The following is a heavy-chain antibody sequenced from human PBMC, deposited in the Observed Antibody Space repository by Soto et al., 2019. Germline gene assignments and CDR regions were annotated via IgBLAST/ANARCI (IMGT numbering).Heavy chain of an antibody. CDR2: IYYSGST. CDR3: ARGGIFGVVTFIDP. J-gene: IGHJ5*02. Sequence: QVQLQESGPGLVKPSQTLSLTCTVSGGSISSGGYYWSWIRQHPGKGLEWIGYIYYSGSTYYNPSLKSRVTISVDTSKNQFSLKLSSVTAADTAVYYCARGGIFGVVTFIDPWGREPWSPSPQ. CDR1: GGSISSGGYY. D-gene: IGHD3-3*01. V-gene: IGHV4-31*03.